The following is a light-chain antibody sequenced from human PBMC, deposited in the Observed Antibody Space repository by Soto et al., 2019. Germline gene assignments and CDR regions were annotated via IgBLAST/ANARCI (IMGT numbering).Light chain of an antibody. J-gene: IGLJ1*01. CDR3: CSYAGSYTSGV. V-gene: IGLV2-11*01. Sequence: QSALTQPRSVSGSPGQSGTISCTGTSSDVGGYNYVSWYQQHPGKAPKLMIYDVSKRPSGVPDRFSGSKSGNTASLTISGLQAEDEADYYCCSYAGSYTSGVFGTGTKLTVL. CDR2: DVS. CDR1: SSDVGGYNY.